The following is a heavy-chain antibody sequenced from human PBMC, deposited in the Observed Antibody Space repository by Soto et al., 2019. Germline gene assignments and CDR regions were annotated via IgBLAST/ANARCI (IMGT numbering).Heavy chain of an antibody. D-gene: IGHD3-10*01. V-gene: IGHV4-31*03. CDR1: GGSISSGVYY. CDR2: IYYSGST. J-gene: IGHJ6*02. Sequence: PSETLSLTCTVSGGSISSGVYYWSWIRQHPGKGLEWIGYIYYSGSTYYNPSLKSRVTISVDTSKNQFSLKLSSVTAADTAVYYCARVNLTPTDYGSGSYYSGYGMDVWGQGTTVTVSS. CDR3: ARVNLTPTDYGSGSYYSGYGMDV.